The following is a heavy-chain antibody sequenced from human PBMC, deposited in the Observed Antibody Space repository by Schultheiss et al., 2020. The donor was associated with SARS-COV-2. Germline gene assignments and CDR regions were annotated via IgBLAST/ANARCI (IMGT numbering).Heavy chain of an antibody. V-gene: IGHV3-21*01. CDR2: ISSSSSYI. Sequence: GGSLRLSCAASGFTFSSYGMHWVRQAPGKGLEWVSSISSSSSYIYYADSVKGRFTISRDNAKNSLYLQMNSLRAEDTAVYYCARVIVGGYYYYMDVWGKGTTVTVSS. CDR1: GFTFSSYG. D-gene: IGHD2-15*01. CDR3: ARVIVGGYYYYMDV. J-gene: IGHJ6*03.